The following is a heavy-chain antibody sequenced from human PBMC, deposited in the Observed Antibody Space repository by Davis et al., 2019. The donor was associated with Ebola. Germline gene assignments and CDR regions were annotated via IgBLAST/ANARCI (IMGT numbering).Heavy chain of an antibody. CDR2: IYHSGST. D-gene: IGHD6-13*01. J-gene: IGHJ2*01. Sequence: PGGSLRLSCAVSGGSISSSNWWSWVRQPPGKGLEWIGEIYHSGSTNYNPSLKSRVTISVDKSKNQFSLKLSSVTAADTAVYYCARGVAAAGDWYFDLWGRGTLVTVSS. CDR1: GGSISSSNW. CDR3: ARGVAAAGDWYFDL. V-gene: IGHV4-4*02.